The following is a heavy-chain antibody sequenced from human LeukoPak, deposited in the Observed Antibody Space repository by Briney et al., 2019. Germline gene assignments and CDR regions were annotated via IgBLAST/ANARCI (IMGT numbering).Heavy chain of an antibody. Sequence: SETLSLTCAVSGGSIRSSNHYWGWIRQPPGKGLEWIGSIYYSGSIYYNPSLKSRVTISVDTSKNQFSLKLSSVTAADTAVYYCARQILFHSERWLQFFDYWGQGILVTVSS. CDR1: GGSIRSSNHY. J-gene: IGHJ4*02. D-gene: IGHD5-24*01. CDR3: ARQILFHSERWLQFFDY. CDR2: IYYSGSI. V-gene: IGHV4-39*01.